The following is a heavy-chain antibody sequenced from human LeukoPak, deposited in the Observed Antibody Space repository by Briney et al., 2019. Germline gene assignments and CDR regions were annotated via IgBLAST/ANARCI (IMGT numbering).Heavy chain of an antibody. V-gene: IGHV4-30-4*01. CDR2: IYYSGST. CDR1: GGSISSGDYY. J-gene: IGHJ4*02. Sequence: SQTLSLTCTVPGGSISSGDYYWSWIRQPPGKGLEWIGYIYYSGSTYYNPSLKSRVTISVDTSKNQFSLKLSSVTAADTAVYYCARAPGHSWWPLYYFDYWGQGTLVTVSS. CDR3: ARAPGHSWWPLYYFDY. D-gene: IGHD2-15*01.